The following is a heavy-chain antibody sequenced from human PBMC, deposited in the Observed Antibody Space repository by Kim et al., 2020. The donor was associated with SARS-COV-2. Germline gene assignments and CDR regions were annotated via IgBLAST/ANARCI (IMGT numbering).Heavy chain of an antibody. CDR3: ARGTRDYPRD. CDR2: YN. V-gene: IGHV6-1*01. Sequence: YNDYAVSVKSRRTINPDTSKNQFSLQLNSVTPEDTAVYYCARGTRDYPRDWGQGTLVTVSS. J-gene: IGHJ4*02. D-gene: IGHD4-17*01.